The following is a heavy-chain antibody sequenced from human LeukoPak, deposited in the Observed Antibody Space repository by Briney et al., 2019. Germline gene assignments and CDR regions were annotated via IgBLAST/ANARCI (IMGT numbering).Heavy chain of an antibody. CDR2: IYSSGST. CDR1: GGSISSGSYY. CDR3: ARVVAALGYYYYMDV. D-gene: IGHD6-6*01. V-gene: IGHV4-61*02. J-gene: IGHJ6*03. Sequence: SETLSLTCTVSGGSISSGSYYWSWIRQPAGKGLEWIGRIYSSGSTNYNPSLKSRVTISVDTSKNQFSLKVSSVTAADTAVYYCARVVAALGYYYYMDVWGKGTTVTVSS.